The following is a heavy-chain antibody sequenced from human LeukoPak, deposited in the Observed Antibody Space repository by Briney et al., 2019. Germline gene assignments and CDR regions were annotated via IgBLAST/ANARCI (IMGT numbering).Heavy chain of an antibody. V-gene: IGHV3-21*01. D-gene: IGHD1-20*01. CDR2: ISSSSSYI. CDR3: ARLLTGIYTPRAFDI. CDR1: GFTFSSYS. J-gene: IGHJ3*02. Sequence: GGSLRLSCAASGFTFSSYSMNWVRQAPGKGLEWVSSISSSSSYIYYADSVKGRFTISRDNAKNSLYLQMNSLRAEDTAVYYCARLLTGIYTPRAFDIWGQGTMVTVSS.